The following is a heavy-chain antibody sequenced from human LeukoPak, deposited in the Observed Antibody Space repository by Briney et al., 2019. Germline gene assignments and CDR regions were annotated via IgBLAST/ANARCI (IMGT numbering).Heavy chain of an antibody. Sequence: SETLSLTCTVSGGSISSYYWSWIRQPPGKGLEWIGYIYYSGNTNYNPSLKSRVTISVVTSKNQFSLKLSSVTAADTAMYYCARDKGEYYDSSGYLDYWGQGTLVTVSS. CDR1: GGSISSYY. J-gene: IGHJ4*02. D-gene: IGHD3-22*01. V-gene: IGHV4-59*01. CDR3: ARDKGEYYDSSGYLDY. CDR2: IYYSGNT.